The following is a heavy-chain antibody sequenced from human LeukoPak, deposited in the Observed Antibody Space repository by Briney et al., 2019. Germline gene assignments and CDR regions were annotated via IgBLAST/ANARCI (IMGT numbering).Heavy chain of an antibody. CDR3: ARDLYSSSWYGYFQH. D-gene: IGHD6-13*01. CDR1: GGTFSSYA. V-gene: IGHV1-69*13. Sequence: SVKVSCKASGGTFSSYAISWVRQSPGQGLEWMGGIIPIFGTANYAQKFQGRVTITADESTSTAYMELSSLRSEDTAVYYCARDLYSSSWYGYFQHWGQGTLVTVSS. CDR2: IIPIFGTA. J-gene: IGHJ1*01.